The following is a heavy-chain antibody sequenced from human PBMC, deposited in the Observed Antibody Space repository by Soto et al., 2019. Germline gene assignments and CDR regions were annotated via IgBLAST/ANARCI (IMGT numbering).Heavy chain of an antibody. CDR2: IYYSGST. D-gene: IGHD3-10*01. CDR1: GGSISSGDYY. J-gene: IGHJ4*02. V-gene: IGHV4-30-4*01. Sequence: PSETRSLTCTVSGGSISSGDYYWSWIRQPPGKGLEWIGYIYYSGSTYYNPSLKSRVTISVDTSKNQFSLKLSSVTAADTAVYYCARDRRSGYGSDFDYWGQGTLVTVSS. CDR3: ARDRRSGYGSDFDY.